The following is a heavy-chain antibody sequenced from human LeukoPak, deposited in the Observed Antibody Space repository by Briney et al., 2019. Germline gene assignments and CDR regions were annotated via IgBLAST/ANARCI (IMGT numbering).Heavy chain of an antibody. J-gene: IGHJ4*02. CDR1: GFTFSSYG. CDR3: ANGAVQQPESLIDY. Sequence: PGGSLRLSCAASGFTFSSYGMHWVRQAPGKGLEWVAVIWYDGSNKYYADSVKGRFTISRDNSKNTLYLQMNSLRAEDTAVYYCANGAVQQPESLIDYWGQGTLVTVSS. D-gene: IGHD6-13*01. CDR2: IWYDGSNK. V-gene: IGHV3-30*02.